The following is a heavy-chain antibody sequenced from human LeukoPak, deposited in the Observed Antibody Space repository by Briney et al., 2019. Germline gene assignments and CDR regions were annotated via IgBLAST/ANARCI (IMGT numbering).Heavy chain of an antibody. CDR3: AKDKGIAAAGTFDY. J-gene: IGHJ4*02. D-gene: IGHD6-13*01. CDR2: ISWNSGSI. Sequence: GRSLRLSCAASGFTFDDYAMHWVRQAPGKGLEWVSGISWNSGSIGYADSVKGRFTISRDNAKNSLYLQMNSLRAEDTALYYCAKDKGIAAAGTFDYWGQGTLVTVSS. CDR1: GFTFDDYA. V-gene: IGHV3-9*01.